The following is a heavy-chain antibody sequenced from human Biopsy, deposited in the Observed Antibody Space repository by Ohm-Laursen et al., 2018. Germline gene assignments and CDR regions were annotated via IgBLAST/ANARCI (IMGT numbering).Heavy chain of an antibody. D-gene: IGHD3-22*01. CDR3: AKSPSITMMTNWFDS. J-gene: IGHJ5*01. CDR2: ISSGGSTI. Sequence: SLRLSCSASGFTFSDYQMSWIRQTPGKGLGWVSHISSGGSTIFHADSVKGRFTISRDDAKGSLYLQMTNLRAEDTAVYYCAKSPSITMMTNWFDSWGQGTLVTVSS. V-gene: IGHV3-11*01. CDR1: GFTFSDYQ.